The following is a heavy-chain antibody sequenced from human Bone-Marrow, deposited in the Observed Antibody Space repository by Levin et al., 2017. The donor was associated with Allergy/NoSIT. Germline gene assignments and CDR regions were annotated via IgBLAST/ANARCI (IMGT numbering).Heavy chain of an antibody. J-gene: IGHJ3*02. CDR3: ARDPEYYDRACDS. V-gene: IGHV1-2*02. D-gene: IGHD3-22*01. Sequence: ASVKVSCKASGYTFTDYYMNWVRQAPGQGLEWMGWINPNSGGTNYAQEFQGRVTMTRDTSISTAYMELTRLRSDDTAVYYCARDPEYYDRACDSWGQGKMVTVSS. CDR1: GYTFTDYY. CDR2: INPNSGGT.